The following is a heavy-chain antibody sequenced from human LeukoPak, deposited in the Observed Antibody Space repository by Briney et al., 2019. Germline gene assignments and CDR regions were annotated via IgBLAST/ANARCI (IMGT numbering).Heavy chain of an antibody. CDR1: GFIFGDYG. J-gene: IGHJ3*01. Sequence: GGSLRLSCAASGFIFGDYGMYWARQAPGKGLEWVSGINWNSDRIGYADSVKGRFTISRDNAKNSLYMQMNSVRAEDTALYYCARASYYYDTSGLGAFDVWGQGTTVIVSS. D-gene: IGHD3-22*01. CDR3: ARASYYYDTSGLGAFDV. V-gene: IGHV3-9*01. CDR2: INWNSDRI.